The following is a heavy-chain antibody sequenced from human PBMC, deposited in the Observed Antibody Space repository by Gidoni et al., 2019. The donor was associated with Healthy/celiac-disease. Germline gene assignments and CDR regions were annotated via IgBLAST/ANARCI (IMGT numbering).Heavy chain of an antibody. CDR1: GGTISSSSYY. J-gene: IGHJ4*02. Sequence: GGTISSSSYYWGWIRQPPGKGLEWIGSIYYSGSTYYNPSLKSRVTISVDTSKNQFSLKLSSVTAADTAVYYCAAPVAGLYWGQGTLVTVSS. CDR2: IYYSGST. CDR3: AAPVAGLY. V-gene: IGHV4-39*01. D-gene: IGHD6-19*01.